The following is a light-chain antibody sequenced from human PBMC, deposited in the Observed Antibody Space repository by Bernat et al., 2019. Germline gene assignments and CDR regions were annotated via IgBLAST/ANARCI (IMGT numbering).Light chain of an antibody. V-gene: IGKV2D-29*01. CDR2: EVS. CDR1: QSLLRSDEKTT. Sequence: DIVLTQTPLSLSVTPGQPASISCKSSQSLLRSDEKTTLYLYLQKPGQPPQLLIYEVSNRFYGVPERFGGSGAGTDFTLQNRRVETEDVGIYYCMQSTLLPWTFGQGTKVEIK. J-gene: IGKJ1*01. CDR3: MQSTLLPWT.